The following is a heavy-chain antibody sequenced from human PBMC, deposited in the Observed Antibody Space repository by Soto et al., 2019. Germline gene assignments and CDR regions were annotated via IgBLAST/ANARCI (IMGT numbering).Heavy chain of an antibody. J-gene: IGHJ4*02. Sequence: SESLSLTCTFSGGSISISSYYWGWIRQPPGKGLEWIGSIYYSGSTYYNPSLKSRVTISVDTSKNQFSLKLSSVTAADTAVYYCARIVVSWEYFDYWGQGTLVTVSS. CDR2: IYYSGST. CDR1: GGSISISSYY. D-gene: IGHD3-22*01. CDR3: ARIVVSWEYFDY. V-gene: IGHV4-39*01.